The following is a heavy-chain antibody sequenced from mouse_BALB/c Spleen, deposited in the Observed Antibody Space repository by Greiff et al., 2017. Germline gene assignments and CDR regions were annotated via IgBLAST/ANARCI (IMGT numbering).Heavy chain of an antibody. CDR3: TRDTTTVVARDYFDY. Sequence: EVKVVESGGGLVKPGGSLKLSCAASGFTFSSYTMSWVRQTPEKRLEWVATISSGGSYTYYPDSVKGRFTISRDNAKNTLYLQMSSLKSEDTAMYYCTRDTTTVVARDYFDYWGQGTTLTVSS. CDR2: ISSGGSYT. CDR1: GFTFSSYT. D-gene: IGHD1-1*01. J-gene: IGHJ2*01. V-gene: IGHV5-6-4*01.